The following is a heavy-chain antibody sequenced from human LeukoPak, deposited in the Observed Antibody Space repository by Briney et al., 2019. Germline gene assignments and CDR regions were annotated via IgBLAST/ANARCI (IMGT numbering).Heavy chain of an antibody. J-gene: IGHJ6*03. Sequence: GGSLRLSCAASAFTFSSYWMSWVRQAPGKGLEWVANIKQDGSDKYYVDSVRGRFTISRDNAKNSLYLQMNSLRAEDTAVYYCARQGYCSNTSCYAYFYYLDVWGKGTTVTVSS. CDR2: IKQDGSDK. CDR1: AFTFSSYW. D-gene: IGHD2-2*01. V-gene: IGHV3-7*01. CDR3: ARQGYCSNTSCYAYFYYLDV.